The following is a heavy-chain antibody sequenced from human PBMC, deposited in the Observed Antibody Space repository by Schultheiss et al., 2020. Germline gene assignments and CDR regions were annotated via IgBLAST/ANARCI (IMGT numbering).Heavy chain of an antibody. V-gene: IGHV5-51*06. J-gene: IGHJ4*02. Sequence: ESLVLACKSSGFSFTNYLIGWVRQMPGKGLEWMGVIYPGDSEIRYSPSFQGQVTISADRSTSTAYLQWNSLKASDTAMYYFARLRSSVPPYYFDYWGQGTLVTGYS. CDR1: GFSFTNYL. CDR3: ARLRSSVPPYYFDY. D-gene: IGHD3-22*01. CDR2: IYPGDSEI.